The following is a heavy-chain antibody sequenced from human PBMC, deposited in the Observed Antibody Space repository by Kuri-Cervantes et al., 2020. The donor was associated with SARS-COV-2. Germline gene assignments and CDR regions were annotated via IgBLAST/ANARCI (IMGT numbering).Heavy chain of an antibody. CDR2: ISWNSGSI. J-gene: IGHJ4*02. D-gene: IGHD1-1*01. CDR3: VRDGDHWNFDY. V-gene: IGHV3-9*01. CDR1: GFTFDDYA. Sequence: SLKISCAASGFTFDDYAMHWVRQAPGKGLEWASGISWNSGSIGYADSVKGRFTISRDNAKNSLYLQMNSLRAEDTAVYYCVRDGDHWNFDYWGQGTLVTVSS.